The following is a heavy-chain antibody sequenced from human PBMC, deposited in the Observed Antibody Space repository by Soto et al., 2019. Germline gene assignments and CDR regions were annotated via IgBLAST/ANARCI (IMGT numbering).Heavy chain of an antibody. J-gene: IGHJ6*02. CDR3: ARGDATKIVVTTYYAMDV. V-gene: IGHV1-69*12. Sequence: QVQLVQSGAEVKKPGSSVKVSCKASGGSLSNYGISWVRQAPGQGLEWMVAIIPVFGTPNYAQKFQDRVTITADESTTTVYMEVRSLTSEDTAVYYCARGDATKIVVTTYYAMDVWGQGTTVTVSS. D-gene: IGHD3-22*01. CDR1: GGSLSNYG. CDR2: IIPVFGTP.